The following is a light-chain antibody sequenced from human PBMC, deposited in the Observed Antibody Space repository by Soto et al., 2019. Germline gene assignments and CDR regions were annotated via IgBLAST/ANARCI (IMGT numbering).Light chain of an antibody. V-gene: IGKV1-5*03. CDR2: KAS. J-gene: IGKJ1*01. CDR3: QQYNSYSLA. CDR1: QSISSW. Sequence: DIQMTKSPSTLSASVGASATITGRASQSISSWLAWYQQRPGKAPKLLIYKASSLESGVPSRFSGSGSGTEFTLTISSLQPDEFATYYCQQYNSYSLAVGQGTKVDIK.